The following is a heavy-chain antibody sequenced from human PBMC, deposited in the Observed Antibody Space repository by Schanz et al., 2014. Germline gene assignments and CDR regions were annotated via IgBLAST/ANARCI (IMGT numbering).Heavy chain of an antibody. Sequence: EVHLVESGGGLVQPGGSLRLSCAASGFTFSSYWMHWVRQVPGKGLEWVSRINWSDGGSTGYADSVRGRFTISRDNAKNSLYLEMNSLRAEDTALYYCARDRRNADLDYWGQGTLVTVSS. D-gene: IGHD1-1*01. CDR1: GFTFSSYW. J-gene: IGHJ4*02. V-gene: IGHV3-74*01. CDR3: ARDRRNADLDY. CDR2: INWSDGGST.